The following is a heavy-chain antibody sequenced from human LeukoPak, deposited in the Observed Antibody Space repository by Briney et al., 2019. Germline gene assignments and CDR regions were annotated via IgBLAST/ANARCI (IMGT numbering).Heavy chain of an antibody. D-gene: IGHD3-22*01. J-gene: IGHJ4*02. CDR2: ISGSGGST. Sequence: HPGGSLRLSCAASGFTFSSYAMSWVRQAPGKGLEWVSAISGSGGSTYYADSVKGRFTISRDNSKNTLYLQMNSLRAEDTAVYYCARATDSMIVVVNSDYWGQGTLVTVSS. CDR1: GFTFSSYA. V-gene: IGHV3-23*01. CDR3: ARATDSMIVVVNSDY.